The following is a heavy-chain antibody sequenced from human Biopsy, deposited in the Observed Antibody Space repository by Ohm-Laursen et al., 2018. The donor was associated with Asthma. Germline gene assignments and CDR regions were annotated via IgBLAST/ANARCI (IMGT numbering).Heavy chain of an antibody. CDR1: GGSHSSGSYF. V-gene: IGHV4-61*01. CDR3: ARVPSTLRYFDL. D-gene: IGHD2-15*01. CDR2: ISYSGST. J-gene: IGHJ2*01. Sequence: TLSLTRTVSGGSHSSGSYFWSRIRQPPGKGLAWVSYISYSGSTDSNPSLQSRLTISLDTSKNQFSLKLRSVTAADTAVYYCARVPSTLRYFDLWGRGTLVTVSS.